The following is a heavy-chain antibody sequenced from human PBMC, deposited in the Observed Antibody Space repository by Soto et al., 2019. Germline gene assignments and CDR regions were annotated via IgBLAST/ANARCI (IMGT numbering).Heavy chain of an antibody. Sequence: GASVKVSCKASGYTFTSYAMHWVRQAPGQRLEWMGWINAGNGNTKYSQKFQGRVTITRDTSASTAYMELSSLRSEDTAVYYCAREGKYYDFWSGYRPPDFYYYYMDVWGKGTTVTVSS. J-gene: IGHJ6*03. V-gene: IGHV1-3*01. CDR3: AREGKYYDFWSGYRPPDFYYYYMDV. D-gene: IGHD3-3*01. CDR1: GYTFTSYA. CDR2: INAGNGNT.